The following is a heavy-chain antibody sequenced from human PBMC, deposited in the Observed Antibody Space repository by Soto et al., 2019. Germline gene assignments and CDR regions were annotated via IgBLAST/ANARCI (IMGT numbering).Heavy chain of an antibody. CDR1: GDSVSSNSAA. V-gene: IGHV6-1*01. D-gene: IGHD3-3*01. CDR3: ARDSSVVYYYFWSGYYTTDYMDV. CDR2: TYYRSKWYN. Sequence: SQTLSLTCVISGDSVSSNSAAWNWIRQSPSRGLEWLGRTYYRSKWYNDYAVSVKSRITINPDTSKNQFSLQLNSVTPEDTAVYYCARDSSVVYYYFWSGYYTTDYMDVWGKGTTVTVSS. J-gene: IGHJ6*03.